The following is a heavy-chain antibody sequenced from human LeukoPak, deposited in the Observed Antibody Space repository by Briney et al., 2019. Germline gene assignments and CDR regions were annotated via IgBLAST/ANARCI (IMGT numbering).Heavy chain of an antibody. CDR3: ARDPTVYYYDSSGYYHYFDY. V-gene: IGHV1-18*01. CDR2: ISAYNGNT. D-gene: IGHD3-22*01. CDR1: GYTFTSYG. J-gene: IGHJ4*02. Sequence: ASVKVSCKASGYTFTSYGISWVRQAPGQGLEWMGWISAYNGNTNYAQKLQGRVTMTTDTSTSTAYMELRSLRSDDTAVYYCARDPTVYYYDSSGYYHYFDYWGQGTLVTVSS.